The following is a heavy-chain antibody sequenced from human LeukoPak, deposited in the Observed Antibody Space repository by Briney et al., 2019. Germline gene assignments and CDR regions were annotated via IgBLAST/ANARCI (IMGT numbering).Heavy chain of an antibody. CDR1: GFTFSNYW. V-gene: IGHV3-7*01. J-gene: IGHJ3*01. CDR3: ARSYAGAYGAFDL. D-gene: IGHD3-16*01. CDR2: INQDGIDK. Sequence: GGSLRLSCATFGFTFSNYWMSWVRQAPGKGLEWVASINQDGIDKYYVDSVKGRFGISRDSARKSLSVQMNSLGAEDTAVYYCARSYAGAYGAFDLWGQGTMVIVSP.